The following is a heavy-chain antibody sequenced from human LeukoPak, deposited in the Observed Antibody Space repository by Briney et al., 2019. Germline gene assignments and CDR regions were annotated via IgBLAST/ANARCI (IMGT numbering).Heavy chain of an antibody. CDR1: GFTFSSYA. CDR2: ISSNGGST. D-gene: IGHD6-6*01. Sequence: GGSLRLSCAASGFTFSSYAMHWVRQAPGKGLEYVSGISSNGGSTYYANSVKGRFTISRDNSKNTLYLQMGSLRAEDMAVYYCAREYSSSYVDYWGQGTLVTVSS. J-gene: IGHJ4*02. CDR3: AREYSSSYVDY. V-gene: IGHV3-64*01.